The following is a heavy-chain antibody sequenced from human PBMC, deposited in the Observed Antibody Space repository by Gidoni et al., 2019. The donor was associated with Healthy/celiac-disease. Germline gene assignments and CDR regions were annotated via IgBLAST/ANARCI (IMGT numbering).Heavy chain of an antibody. CDR1: GFTVGSNY. J-gene: IGHJ4*02. V-gene: IGHV3-66*01. D-gene: IGHD6-13*01. Sequence: EVQLVESGGGLVQPGGSLRLSWAASGFTVGSNYMSWVRQAPGKGLEWVSVIYSGGSTYYADSVKGRFTISRDNSKNTLYLQMNSLRAEDTAVYYCARDREGDIAAAGSDYWGQGTLVTVSS. CDR2: IYSGGST. CDR3: ARDREGDIAAAGSDY.